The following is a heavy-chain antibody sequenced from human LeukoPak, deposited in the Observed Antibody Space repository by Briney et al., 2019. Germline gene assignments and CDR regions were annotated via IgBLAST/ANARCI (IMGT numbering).Heavy chain of an antibody. D-gene: IGHD3-22*01. J-gene: IGHJ4*02. CDR1: GGSISSSTYY. CDR2: AHYSGGS. Sequence: SETLSLTCTVSGGSISSSTYYWGWIRQSPGKGLEWIGSAHYSGGSYYSPSLKSRVTISLNTSKNQFSLKLNSVTAADTAVYYCARVSPMISTAFDYWGQGTLVTVSS. CDR3: ARVSPMISTAFDY. V-gene: IGHV4-39*07.